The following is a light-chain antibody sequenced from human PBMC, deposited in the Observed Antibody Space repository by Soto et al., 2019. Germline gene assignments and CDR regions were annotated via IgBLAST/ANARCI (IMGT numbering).Light chain of an antibody. V-gene: IGKV3-15*01. CDR3: KKYNNWHQT. Sequence: EIVLPPSPGTLSLAPVERSPLSFMASQSVSSNLAWYQQKPGQAPRILIYDTSTRATGLPARFSGSGSGTEFTITIRSMQYEDFAVYYCKKYNNWHQTFGKGTKVDIK. J-gene: IGKJ1*01. CDR2: DTS. CDR1: QSVSSN.